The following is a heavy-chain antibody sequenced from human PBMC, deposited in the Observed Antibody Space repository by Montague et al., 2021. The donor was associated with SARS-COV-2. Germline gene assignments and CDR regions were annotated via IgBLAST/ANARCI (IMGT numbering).Heavy chain of an antibody. V-gene: IGHV4-39*01. CDR3: ARPGRGYSYGLDAFEV. Sequence: SETLSLTCTVSGGSISNSTYYWGWIRQPPGKGLEWNRNIYYTGSTYYNPSLKSRVTISMTTSNNQFFLKLTSVTAADTAVYYCARPGRGYSYGLDAFEVWGQGTMVTVSS. CDR2: IYYTGST. D-gene: IGHD5-18*01. CDR1: GGSISNSTYY. J-gene: IGHJ3*01.